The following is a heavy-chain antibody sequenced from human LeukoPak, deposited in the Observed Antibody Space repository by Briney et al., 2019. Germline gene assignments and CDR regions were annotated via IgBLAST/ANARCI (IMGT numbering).Heavy chain of an antibody. CDR1: GFTFTNSA. V-gene: IGHV1-58*01. CDR2: IIVGSGNT. J-gene: IGHJ3*02. CDR3: AAEIYGGNSDCCSFDI. D-gene: IGHD4-23*01. Sequence: SVKVSCKTSGFTFTNSAVQWVRQARGQPLEWIGWIIVGSGNTNYAQKVQERVTITRDMSTSAAYMELSSLGSEDTAVYYCAAEIYGGNSDCCSFDIWGQGTMVTVSS.